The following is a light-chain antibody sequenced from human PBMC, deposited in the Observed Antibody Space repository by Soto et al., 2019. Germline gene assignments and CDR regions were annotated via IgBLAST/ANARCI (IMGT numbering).Light chain of an antibody. Sequence: QSVLTQPPSASGTPGQRVTISCFGSNSNIGRNTVTWYQQLPGTAPNLLIYSNNQRPSGVPDRFSGSKSGTSASLAISGLLSEDEADYYCAAWDDSLNVLVFGGGTKVTVL. J-gene: IGLJ2*01. CDR2: SNN. CDR1: NSNIGRNT. CDR3: AAWDDSLNVLV. V-gene: IGLV1-44*01.